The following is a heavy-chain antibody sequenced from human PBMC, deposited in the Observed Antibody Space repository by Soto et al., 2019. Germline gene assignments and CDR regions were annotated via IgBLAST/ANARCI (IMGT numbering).Heavy chain of an antibody. CDR3: ASGQQLVRNY. J-gene: IGHJ4*02. CDR2: IYHSGST. Sequence: SETLSLTCTVSGASISSYYWSWIRQPPGKGLEWIGYIYHSGSTYYNPSLKSRVTISVDRSKNQFSLKLSSVTAADTAVYYCASGQQLVRNYWGQGTLVTVSS. D-gene: IGHD6-13*01. V-gene: IGHV4-59*12. CDR1: GASISSYY.